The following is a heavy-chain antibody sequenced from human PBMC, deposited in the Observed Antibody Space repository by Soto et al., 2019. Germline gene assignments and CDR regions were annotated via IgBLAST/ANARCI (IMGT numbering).Heavy chain of an antibody. V-gene: IGHV3-23*01. J-gene: IGHJ4*02. Sequence: GGSLRLSCAASGFTFSSYAMSWVRQAPGKGLEGVSSISGSGGRTYYAVSVKGRVTISRDNSKNTLYLQMNSLRAEDTAVYYCAQGKSGNYGPFDYWGQGTLVTVSS. CDR1: GFTFSSYA. D-gene: IGHD1-26*01. CDR3: AQGKSGNYGPFDY. CDR2: ISGSGGRT.